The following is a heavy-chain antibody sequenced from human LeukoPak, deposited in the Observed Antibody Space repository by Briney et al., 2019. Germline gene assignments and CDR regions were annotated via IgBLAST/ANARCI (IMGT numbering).Heavy chain of an antibody. D-gene: IGHD6-6*01. Sequence: GGSLRLSCAASRFTFSGYDMNWVRQAPGKGLEWVSSISGSSSYIYYADSMKGRFTISRDNAKNSLYLQMNSLRAEDTAVYYCARGSSNVAARNNWFDPWGQGTLVTVSS. J-gene: IGHJ5*02. V-gene: IGHV3-21*01. CDR2: ISGSSSYI. CDR1: RFTFSGYD. CDR3: ARGSSNVAARNNWFDP.